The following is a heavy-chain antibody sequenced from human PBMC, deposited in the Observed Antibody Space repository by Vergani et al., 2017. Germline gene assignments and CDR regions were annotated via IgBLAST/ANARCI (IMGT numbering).Heavy chain of an antibody. Sequence: QVKLVESGGGVVQPGGSLRLSCAASGFPFSSYGMHWVRQAPGTGLEWVAFIRYDGSNKYYADSVKGRFTISRDNSKNTLYLQMNSLRAEDTAVYYCAKYQGEYYYGSGSLYYYYGMDVWGQGTTVTVSS. CDR1: GFPFSSYG. J-gene: IGHJ6*02. V-gene: IGHV3-30*02. CDR2: IRYDGSNK. D-gene: IGHD3-10*01. CDR3: AKYQGEYYYGSGSLYYYYGMDV.